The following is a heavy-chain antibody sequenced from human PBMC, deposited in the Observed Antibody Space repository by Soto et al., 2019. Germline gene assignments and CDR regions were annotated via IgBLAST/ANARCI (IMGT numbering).Heavy chain of an antibody. CDR2: IYYSGST. J-gene: IGHJ6*02. V-gene: IGHV4-59*01. CDR3: ARATGGSYYDILTGRSIKPSHYYGMEV. CDR1: GGSISSYY. Sequence: SETLSLTCTVSGGSISSYYWSWIRQPPGKGLEWIGYIYYSGSTNYNPSLKSRVTISVDTSKNQFSLKLSSVTAADTAVYYCARATGGSYYDILTGRSIKPSHYYGMEVWGQGTTVTVSS. D-gene: IGHD3-9*01.